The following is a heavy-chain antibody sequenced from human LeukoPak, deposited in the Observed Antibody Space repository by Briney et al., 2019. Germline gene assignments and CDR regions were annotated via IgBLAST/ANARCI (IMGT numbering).Heavy chain of an antibody. V-gene: IGHV3-43D*03. J-gene: IGHJ4*02. D-gene: IGHD4-17*01. CDR3: ANLPHDYGDNGRGRPQRQFDY. CDR1: GFTFDDYA. Sequence: GGSLRLSCAASGFTFDDYAMHWVRQAPGKGLGWVSLISWDSGSTYYADSVKGRFTISRDNSIISLTLQMNSLRAEDTALYYCANLPHDYGDNGRGRPQRQFDYWGQGTLVTVSS. CDR2: ISWDSGST.